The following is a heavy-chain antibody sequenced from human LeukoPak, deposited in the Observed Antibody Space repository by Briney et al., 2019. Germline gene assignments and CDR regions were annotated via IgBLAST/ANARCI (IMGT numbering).Heavy chain of an antibody. J-gene: IGHJ6*03. CDR3: ARHSIAARHSKNYYYYYMDV. V-gene: IGHV3-53*01. Sequence: GGSLRLSCAASGFTVSSNYMSWVRQAPGKGLEWVSVIYRGGSTYYADSVKGRFTISRDNSKNTLSLQMNSLRAVDTAVYYCARHSIAARHSKNYYYYYMDVWGKGTTVTISS. CDR1: GFTVSSNY. CDR2: IYRGGST. D-gene: IGHD6-6*01.